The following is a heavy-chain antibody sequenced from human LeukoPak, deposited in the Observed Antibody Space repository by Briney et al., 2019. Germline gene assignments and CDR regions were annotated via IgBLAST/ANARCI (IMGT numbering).Heavy chain of an antibody. V-gene: IGHV1-2*02. Sequence: GASVKVSCKASGYTFTGYYMHWVRQAPGQGLEWMGWINPNSGGTNYAQKFQGRVTMTRDTSISTAYMELSRLRSDDTAVYYCARVDTAMVPALYYYYMDVWGKGTTVTVSS. D-gene: IGHD5-18*01. CDR3: ARVDTAMVPALYYYYMDV. J-gene: IGHJ6*03. CDR2: INPNSGGT. CDR1: GYTFTGYY.